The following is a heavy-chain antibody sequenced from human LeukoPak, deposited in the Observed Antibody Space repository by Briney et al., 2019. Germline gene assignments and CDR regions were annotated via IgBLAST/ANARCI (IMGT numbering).Heavy chain of an antibody. Sequence: ASVKVSCKASGYSFTGNYMHWVRQAPGQGFEWMGWINPNTGGTNYAQKFKGRVLMTRDTSISTAYLELSSLKSDDTAVYYCARVGYCSRGVCYNYDYWGQGAQVTVSS. CDR2: INPNTGGT. CDR3: ARVGYCSRGVCYNYDY. D-gene: IGHD2-8*01. J-gene: IGHJ4*02. CDR1: GYSFTGNY. V-gene: IGHV1-2*02.